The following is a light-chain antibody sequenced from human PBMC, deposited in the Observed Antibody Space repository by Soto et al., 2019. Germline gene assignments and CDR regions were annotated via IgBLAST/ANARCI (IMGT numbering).Light chain of an antibody. CDR1: QDISNS. J-gene: IGKJ4*01. CDR2: DAS. CDR3: QQYDSLPLT. Sequence: DIQLTQSPSSLSASVGDRVTITCQASQDISNSLNWYQHKPGKAPTLLIYDASNLEAGVPSRFSGGGSGTHFTFTITSLQPEDFATFYCQQYDSLPLTFGGGTKVEI. V-gene: IGKV1-33*01.